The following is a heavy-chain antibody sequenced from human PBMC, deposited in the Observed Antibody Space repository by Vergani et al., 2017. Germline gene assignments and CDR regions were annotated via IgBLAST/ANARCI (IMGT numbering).Heavy chain of an antibody. V-gene: IGHV3-23*04. Sequence: VQLVESGGGVVQPGRSLRLSCAASGFTFTNFAMTWVRQAPGEGLEWVSGISGSGGFTYYADSVKGRFTISRDNSKNTMFLQMNSLKTEDTAVYYCTTGFPGSSWSTYWDQGTLVTVSS. CDR1: GFTFTNFA. J-gene: IGHJ4*01. CDR3: TTGFPGSSWSTY. CDR2: ISGSGGFT. D-gene: IGHD6-13*01.